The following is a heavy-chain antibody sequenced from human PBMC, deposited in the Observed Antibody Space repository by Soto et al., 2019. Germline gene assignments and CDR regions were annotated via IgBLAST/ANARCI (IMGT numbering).Heavy chain of an antibody. CDR3: ARDSSSWYDMTHDY. CDR2: ISSSSSYI. V-gene: IGHV3-21*01. CDR1: GFTFSSYS. J-gene: IGHJ4*02. Sequence: PGGSLRLSCAASGFTFSSYSMNWVRQAPGKGLEWVSSISSSSSYIYYADSVKGRSTISRDNAKNSLYLQMNSLRAEDTAVYYCARDSSSWYDMTHDYWGPGTLLTVFS. D-gene: IGHD6-13*01.